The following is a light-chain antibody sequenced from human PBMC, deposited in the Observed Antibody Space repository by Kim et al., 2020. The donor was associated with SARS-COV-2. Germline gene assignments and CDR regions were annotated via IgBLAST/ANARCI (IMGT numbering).Light chain of an antibody. J-gene: IGLJ3*02. Sequence: QLVLTQSPSASASLGASVTLTCTLSSGHTSHAIAWHQQQPQKGPRYLMKLNSDGRHIKGDGIPDRFSGSISGAARYLTISSLQSEDEADYYCQTWGTGFLVFGGGTQLTVL. CDR1: SGHTSHA. V-gene: IGLV4-69*01. CDR2: LNSDGRH. CDR3: QTWGTGFLV.